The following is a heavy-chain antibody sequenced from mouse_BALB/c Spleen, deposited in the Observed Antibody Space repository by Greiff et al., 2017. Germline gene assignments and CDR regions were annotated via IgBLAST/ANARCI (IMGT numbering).Heavy chain of an antibody. CDR2: IDPSDSYT. CDR3: TSDSSGYWFAY. D-gene: IGHD3-2*02. J-gene: IGHJ3*01. Sequence: QVQLQQPGAELVRPGTSVKLSCKASGYTFTSYWMHWVKQRPGQGLEWIGVIDPSDSYTNYNQKFKGKATLTVDTSSNTAYLQLSSLTSEDTAVYYCTSDSSGYWFAYWGQGTLVTVSA. CDR1: GYTFTSYW. V-gene: IGHV1-59*01.